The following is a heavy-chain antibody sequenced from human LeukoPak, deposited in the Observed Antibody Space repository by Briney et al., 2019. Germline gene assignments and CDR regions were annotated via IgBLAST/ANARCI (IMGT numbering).Heavy chain of an antibody. Sequence: PGGSLRLSCAASGFTFSTYAMIWVRQAPGKGLEWVSVIGGSGSYTNYADSVKGRFTISRDNSKDTLYLQMNSLRAEDTAVYYCPRDWYDYWGQGTLVTVSS. CDR2: IGGSGSYT. CDR1: GFTFSTYA. V-gene: IGHV3-23*01. D-gene: IGHD6-13*01. J-gene: IGHJ4*02. CDR3: PRDWYDY.